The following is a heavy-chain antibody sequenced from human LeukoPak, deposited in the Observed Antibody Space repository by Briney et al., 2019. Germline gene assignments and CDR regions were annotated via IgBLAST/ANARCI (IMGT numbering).Heavy chain of an antibody. V-gene: IGHV1-69*05. J-gene: IGHJ3*02. CDR2: IIPIFGTA. D-gene: IGHD5-18*01. CDR1: VGTFSSYA. CDR3: ARTGLQLWSDAFDI. Sequence: SVKVSCKASVGTFSSYAISGVRQAPGQGLEWMGRIIPIFGTANYAQKFQGRVTITTDESTSTAYMELSSLRSEDTAVYYCARTGLQLWSDAFDIWGQGTMVTVSS.